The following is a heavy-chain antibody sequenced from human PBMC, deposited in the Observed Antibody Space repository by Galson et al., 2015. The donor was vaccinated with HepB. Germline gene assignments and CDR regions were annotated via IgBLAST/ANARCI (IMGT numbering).Heavy chain of an antibody. CDR3: ARDRWDGGNANPFDS. D-gene: IGHD4-23*01. CDR1: GDSVSRNSAA. Sequence: CAISGDSVSRNSAAWNWIRQSPSRGLEWLGRTYYRSRWYNDYALSVKSRITIKSDTSKNQFSLQLNSVTPEDTAVYYCARDRWDGGNANPFDSWGQGTLVTVSS. CDR2: TYYRSRWYN. V-gene: IGHV6-1*01. J-gene: IGHJ4*02.